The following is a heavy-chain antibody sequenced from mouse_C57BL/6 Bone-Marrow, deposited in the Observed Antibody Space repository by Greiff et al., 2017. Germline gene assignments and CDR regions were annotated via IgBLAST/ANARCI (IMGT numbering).Heavy chain of an antibody. Sequence: QVQLQQSGAELVRPGASVKLSCKASGYTFTDYYINWVKQRPGQGLEWIARIYPGSGNTYYNEKVKGKATLTAEKSSSNAYMQLSSLTSEDSAVYFCARCEVYYGSSLDYWGQGTTLTVSS. CDR2: IYPGSGNT. CDR3: ARCEVYYGSSLDY. CDR1: GYTFTDYY. D-gene: IGHD1-1*01. J-gene: IGHJ2*01. V-gene: IGHV1-76*01.